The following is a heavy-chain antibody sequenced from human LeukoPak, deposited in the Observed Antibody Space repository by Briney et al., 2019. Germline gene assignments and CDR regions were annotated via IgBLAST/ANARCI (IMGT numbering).Heavy chain of an antibody. CDR2: VRYDGSNA. Sequence: GGSLRLSCAASGFVFSGYGMHWVRQAPGKGLEWVAFVRYDGSNAYYADSMKGRFTISRDNSKNTLYLQMNSLRVEDTAVYYCARESGGGYHSEGPKLWGLGALVTVSS. V-gene: IGHV3-30*02. D-gene: IGHD2-21*02. CDR1: GFVFSGYG. CDR3: ARESGGGYHSEGPKL. J-gene: IGHJ4*02.